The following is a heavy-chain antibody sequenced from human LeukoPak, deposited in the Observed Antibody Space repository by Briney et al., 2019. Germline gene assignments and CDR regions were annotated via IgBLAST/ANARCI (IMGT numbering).Heavy chain of an antibody. CDR3: ARARRENWFDS. V-gene: IGHV3-23*01. J-gene: IGHJ5*01. Sequence: GGSLRLSCAASGFTFSSYAMSWVRQAPGKGLEWVSAISGSGGSTYYADSVKGRFTISRDNAKNTLYLQMNSLRAEDTGVYYCARARRENWFDSWGQGTLVTVSS. CDR1: GFTFSSYA. CDR2: ISGSGGST.